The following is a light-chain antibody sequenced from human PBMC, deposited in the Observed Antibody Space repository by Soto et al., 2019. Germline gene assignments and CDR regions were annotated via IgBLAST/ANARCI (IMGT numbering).Light chain of an antibody. J-gene: IGKJ5*01. V-gene: IGKV3-20*01. CDR2: GAS. CDR1: HSVSSSY. CDR3: QQYGSSPPFP. Sequence: EIVLTQSPGTLSLSPGERATLSCRASHSVSSSYLAWYQQIPGHAPRLLIYGASSRATGIPDRFSGSGSGKDFTLTISRLEPEDFAVYYCQQYGSSPPFPFGQGTRLEIK.